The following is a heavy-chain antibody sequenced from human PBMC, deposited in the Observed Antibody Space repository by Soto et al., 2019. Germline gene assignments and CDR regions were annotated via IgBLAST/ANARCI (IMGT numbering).Heavy chain of an antibody. J-gene: IGHJ3*02. D-gene: IGHD2-15*01. CDR3: ARPGGFHCSGGSCYSIPDAFDI. Sequence: GESLKISFEGSGYSFTSYWIGWVRLRSGKGLGWMGIIYPGDSDTRYSPSFQGQVTISADKSISTAYLQWSSIKASDPAMYDCARPGGFHCSGGSCYSIPDAFDIWGQGTMVTVSS. CDR2: IYPGDSDT. CDR1: GYSFTSYW. V-gene: IGHV5-51*01.